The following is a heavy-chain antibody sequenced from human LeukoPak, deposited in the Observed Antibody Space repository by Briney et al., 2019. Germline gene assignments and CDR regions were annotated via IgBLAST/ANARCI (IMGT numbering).Heavy chain of an antibody. Sequence: PSETLFLTCTVSGGSISTYFWSWIRQPPGKGLEWIGHIYFSGSTNYNPSLKSRVTISVDTSKNQFSLKLSSVTAADTAVYYCARHKSSGSYPLDYWGQGILVTVSS. D-gene: IGHD3-22*01. CDR1: GGSISTYF. V-gene: IGHV4-59*08. CDR3: ARHKSSGSYPLDY. J-gene: IGHJ4*02. CDR2: IYFSGST.